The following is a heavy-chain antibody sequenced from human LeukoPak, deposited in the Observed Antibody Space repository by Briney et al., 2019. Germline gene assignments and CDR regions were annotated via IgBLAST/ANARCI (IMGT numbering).Heavy chain of an antibody. CDR2: IRYDGSNK. D-gene: IGHD1-26*01. CDR1: GFTFSSYA. CDR3: ARDSVGAMSFDI. Sequence: PGGSLRLSCAASGFTFSSYAMSWVRQAPGKGLEWVAFIRYDGSNKYYADSVKGRFTISRDNSKNTLYLQMNSLRAEDTAVYYCARDSVGAMSFDIWGQGTMVTVSS. V-gene: IGHV3-30*02. J-gene: IGHJ3*02.